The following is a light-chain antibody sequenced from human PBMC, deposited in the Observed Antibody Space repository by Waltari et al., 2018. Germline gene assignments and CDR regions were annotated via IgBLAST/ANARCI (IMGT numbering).Light chain of an antibody. Sequence: QSVLTQPPSVSAAPGQRVTISCSGGSSNVDKNYVPWYRQLPGAAPQLLIFEDNERPSGIPGRFSGSKSGTSATLDITGLQAGDEADYYCGTWDSSLSGAVFGGGSHLTVL. J-gene: IGLJ7*01. CDR2: EDN. V-gene: IGLV1-51*02. CDR3: GTWDSSLSGAV. CDR1: SSNVDKNY.